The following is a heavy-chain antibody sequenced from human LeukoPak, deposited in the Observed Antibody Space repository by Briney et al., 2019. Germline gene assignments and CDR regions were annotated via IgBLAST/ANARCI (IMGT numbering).Heavy chain of an antibody. V-gene: IGHV3-30-3*01. CDR2: ISYDGSNK. CDR3: ARAIGGSASY. D-gene: IGHD3-10*01. CDR1: GFTFSGYP. J-gene: IGHJ4*02. Sequence: GGSLRLSCAASGFTFSGYPIHWVRQAPGKGLEWVAVISYDGSNKYYADSVKGRFTISRDNSKNTLYLQMNSLRAEDTAVYYCARAIGGSASYWGQGTLVTVSS.